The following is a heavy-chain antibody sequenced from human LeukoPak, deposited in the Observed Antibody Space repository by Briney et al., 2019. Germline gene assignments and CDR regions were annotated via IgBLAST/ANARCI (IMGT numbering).Heavy chain of an antibody. CDR1: GFTFRSYE. CDR2: ISSSGSTI. CDR3: ARDDVMGATIDY. Sequence: GGSLRLSCAASGFTFRSYEMNWVRQAPGKGLEWVSYISSSGSTIYYADSVKGRFTISRENAKNSLYLQMNSLRAEDTAVYYCARDDVMGATIDYWGQGTLVTVSS. D-gene: IGHD1-26*01. J-gene: IGHJ4*02. V-gene: IGHV3-48*03.